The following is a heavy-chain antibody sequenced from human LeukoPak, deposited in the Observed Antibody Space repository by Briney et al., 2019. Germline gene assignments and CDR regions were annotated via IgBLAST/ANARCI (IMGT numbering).Heavy chain of an antibody. CDR3: ARALIRDAFDI. V-gene: IGHV1-2*06. J-gene: IGHJ3*02. CDR1: GYTFTGYY. CDR2: INSNSANT. Sequence: ASVKVSCKASGYTFTGYYIHWVRQAPGQGLEWMGRINSNSANTNYAQKFQGRVTMTRDTPISTAYMELSRLRSDDTAVYYCARALIRDAFDIWGQGTMVTVSS.